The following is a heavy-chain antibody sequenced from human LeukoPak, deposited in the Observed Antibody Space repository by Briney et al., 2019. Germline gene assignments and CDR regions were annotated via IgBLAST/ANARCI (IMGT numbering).Heavy chain of an antibody. CDR3: ARVVGGSSGWYFDY. Sequence: PSETLSLTGAGYGGSFSGYYWSRIRQPPGKGLKWIGEIYHSGSTNYNPSLKSRVTISVDKSKNQFSLKLSSVTAADTAVYYCARVVGGSSGWYFDYWGQGTLVTVSS. V-gene: IGHV4-34*01. CDR1: GGSFSGYY. J-gene: IGHJ4*02. CDR2: IYHSGST. D-gene: IGHD6-19*01.